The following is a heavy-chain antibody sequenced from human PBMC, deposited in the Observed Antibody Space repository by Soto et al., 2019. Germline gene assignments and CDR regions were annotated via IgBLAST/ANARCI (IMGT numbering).Heavy chain of an antibody. Sequence: EVQLLDSGGGLVQPGGSLRLSCAASGFTFSNYAMNWVRQAPGKGLDWVSAISGSGGSTYYADSVKGRFTISRDNSKNTLYLQMSSLRAEDTAVYYCAKGPLGSVYDRDYWGQGTLVTVSS. V-gene: IGHV3-23*01. D-gene: IGHD5-12*01. J-gene: IGHJ4*02. CDR2: ISGSGGST. CDR1: GFTFSNYA. CDR3: AKGPLGSVYDRDY.